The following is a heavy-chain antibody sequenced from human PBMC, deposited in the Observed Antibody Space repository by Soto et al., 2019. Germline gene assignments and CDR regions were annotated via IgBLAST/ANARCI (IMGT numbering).Heavy chain of an antibody. V-gene: IGHV4-59*01. CDR2: INYSGNT. CDR3: ARFYCRDGVRCNWFGP. D-gene: IGHD2-15*01. J-gene: IGHJ5*02. CDR1: GGSMTTYY. Sequence: QVQLQESGPGLVKPSETLSLTCTVSGGSMTTYYWGWIRQPPGKGLEWIGYINYSGNTKYNSSLKSRLTISVAPSKNKFSLNLTSVTAADTAVYYCARFYCRDGVRCNWFGPWGQGTLSTVSS.